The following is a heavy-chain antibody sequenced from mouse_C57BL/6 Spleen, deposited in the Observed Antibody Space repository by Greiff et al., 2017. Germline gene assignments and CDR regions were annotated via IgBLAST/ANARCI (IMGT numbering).Heavy chain of an antibody. Sequence: QVQLKQPGAELVKPGASVKLSCKASGYTFTSYWMQWVKQRPGQGLEWIGEIDPSDSYTNYNQKFKGKATLTVDTSSSTAYMQLSSLTSEDSAVYYCARGAYLGRYWYFDGWGTGTTVTVSS. J-gene: IGHJ1*03. D-gene: IGHD4-1*01. CDR3: ARGAYLGRYWYFDG. CDR1: GYTFTSYW. CDR2: IDPSDSYT. V-gene: IGHV1-50*01.